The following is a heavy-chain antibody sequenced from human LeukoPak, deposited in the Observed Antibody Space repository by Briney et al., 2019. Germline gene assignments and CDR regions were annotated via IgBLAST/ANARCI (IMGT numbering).Heavy chain of an antibody. CDR2: IIPIFGTA. CDR3: ARAYYESSAYRHAVYFDY. V-gene: IGHV1-69*13. Sequence: RASVKVSCKASGGTFSSYAISWVRQAPGQGLEWMGGIIPIFGTANYAQKFQGRVTITADESTSTAYMELSSLRSEDTAVYYCARAYYESSAYRHAVYFDYWGQGTLVTVSS. J-gene: IGHJ4*02. D-gene: IGHD3-22*01. CDR1: GGTFSSYA.